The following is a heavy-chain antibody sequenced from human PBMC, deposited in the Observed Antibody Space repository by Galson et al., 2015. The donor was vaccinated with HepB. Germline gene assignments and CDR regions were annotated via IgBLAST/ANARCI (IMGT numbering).Heavy chain of an antibody. CDR2: ISSSSSTI. CDR3: AREWGYYDSSGSLNWFDP. Sequence: SLRLSCAASGFTFSSYSMNWVRQAPGKGLEWVSYISSSSSTIYHADSVKGRFTISRDNAKNSLYLQMNSLRAEDTAVYYCAREWGYYDSSGSLNWFDPWGQGTLVTVSS. V-gene: IGHV3-48*01. CDR1: GFTFSSYS. D-gene: IGHD3-22*01. J-gene: IGHJ5*02.